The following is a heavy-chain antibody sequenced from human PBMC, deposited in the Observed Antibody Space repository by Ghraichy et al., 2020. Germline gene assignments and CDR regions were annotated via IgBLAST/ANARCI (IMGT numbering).Heavy chain of an antibody. V-gene: IGHV3-7*01. Sequence: GGSLRLSCAASGFTFSRYWMSWVRQAPGKVLEWVANIKQDGSEKYYVDSVKGRFTISRDNAKNSLYLQMNSLRAEDTAVYYCARVSSGRYYDSSGPRDYFDYWGQGNLVTVSA. D-gene: IGHD3-22*01. CDR1: GFTFSRYW. J-gene: IGHJ4*02. CDR3: ARVSSGRYYDSSGPRDYFDY. CDR2: IKQDGSEK.